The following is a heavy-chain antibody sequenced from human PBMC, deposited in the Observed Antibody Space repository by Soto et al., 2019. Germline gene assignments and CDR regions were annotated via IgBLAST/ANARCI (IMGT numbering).Heavy chain of an antibody. CDR2: ISYDGSNK. V-gene: IGHV3-30*18. D-gene: IGHD1-1*01. J-gene: IGHJ6*02. CDR1: GFTFSSYG. CDR3: AKAVYNWNDRFYYYGMDV. Sequence: QVQLVASGGGVVQPGRSLRLSCAASGFTFSSYGMHWVRQAPGKGLEGVAVISYDGSNKYYADSVKGRFTISRDNSKNTLYLQMNSLRAEDTAVYYCAKAVYNWNDRFYYYGMDVWGQGTTVTVSS.